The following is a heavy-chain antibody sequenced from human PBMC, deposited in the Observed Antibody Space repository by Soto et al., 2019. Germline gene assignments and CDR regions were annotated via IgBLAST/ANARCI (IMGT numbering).Heavy chain of an antibody. CDR3: ARLGSSSIGYYYYYYGMDV. CDR2: INHSGST. CDR1: GGSFSGYY. V-gene: IGHV4-34*01. Sequence: SETLSLTCAVYGGSFSGYYWSWIRQPPGKGLEWIGEINHSGSTNYNPSLKSRVTISVDTSKNQFSLKLSSVTAADTAVYYCARLGSSSIGYYYYYYGMDVWGQGTTVTVSS. J-gene: IGHJ6*02. D-gene: IGHD6-6*01.